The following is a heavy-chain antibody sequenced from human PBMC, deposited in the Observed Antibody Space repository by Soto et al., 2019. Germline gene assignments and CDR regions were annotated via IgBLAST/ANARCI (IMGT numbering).Heavy chain of an antibody. CDR2: IYYSGST. D-gene: IGHD1-7*01. CDR3: ARFNYHKLYYYYYMDV. J-gene: IGHJ6*03. V-gene: IGHV4-59*01. Sequence: SETLSLTCTVSGGSISSYYWSWIRQPPGKGLEWIGYIYYSGSTNYNPSLKSRVTISVDTSKNQFSLKLSSVTAADTAVYYCARFNYHKLYYYYYMDVWGKGTTVTVSS. CDR1: GGSISSYY.